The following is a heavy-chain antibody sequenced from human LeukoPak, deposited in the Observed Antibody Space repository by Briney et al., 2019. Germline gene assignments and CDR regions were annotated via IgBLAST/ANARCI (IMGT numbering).Heavy chain of an antibody. D-gene: IGHD3-10*01. V-gene: IGHV3-48*02. CDR2: ISSSSSTI. Sequence: GGSLRLSCAASGFTFSSYSMNWVRQAPGKGLEWVSYISSSSSTIYYADSVKGRFTISRDNAKNSLYLQMNSLRDEDTAVYYCARDSTMVRGVIPWFDPWGQGTLVTVSS. J-gene: IGHJ5*02. CDR1: GFTFSSYS. CDR3: ARDSTMVRGVIPWFDP.